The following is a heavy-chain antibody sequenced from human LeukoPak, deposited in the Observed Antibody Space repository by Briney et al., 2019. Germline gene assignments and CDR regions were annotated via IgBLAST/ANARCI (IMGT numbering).Heavy chain of an antibody. CDR1: GGSISNNY. CDR3: ARLGGCSSTSCYVHWFDP. CDR2: IYYSGST. D-gene: IGHD2-2*01. V-gene: IGHV4-59*01. J-gene: IGHJ5*02. Sequence: PSETLSLTCTVSGGSISNNYWSWIRQPPGKGLEWIGYIYYSGSTNYNPSLKSRVTISVDTSKNQFSLKLYSVTAADTAVYYCARLGGCSSTSCYVHWFDPWGQGTLVTVSS.